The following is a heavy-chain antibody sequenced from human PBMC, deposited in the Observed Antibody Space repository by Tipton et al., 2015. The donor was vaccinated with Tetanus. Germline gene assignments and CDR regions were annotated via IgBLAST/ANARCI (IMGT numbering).Heavy chain of an antibody. V-gene: IGHV6-1*01. J-gene: IGHJ5*02. CDR1: GDSVSSNTMA. CDR3: ARSHVFRLTLFGEEIPRSGRFDP. CDR2: TYYRSKWFN. D-gene: IGHD3-3*01. Sequence: GLVKPSQTLSLTCAISGDSVSSNTMAWNWIRQSPSRGLEWLGRTYYRSKWFNDYAVSLRGRITVNADTSRNQFSLQLNSVIPEDTAVYYCARSHVFRLTLFGEEIPRSGRFDPWGQGAQVTVSS.